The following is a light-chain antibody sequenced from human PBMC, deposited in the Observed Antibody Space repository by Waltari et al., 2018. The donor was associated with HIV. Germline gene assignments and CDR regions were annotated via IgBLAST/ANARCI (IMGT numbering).Light chain of an antibody. CDR2: YNN. CDR1: RSNIGTNV. J-gene: IGLJ2*01. V-gene: IGLV1-44*01. CDR3: AAWDDNLNGL. Sequence: QSVLTQPPSASGTPGQRVTISCSGRRSNIGTNVVNWYQQLPGSAPKHLISYNNQRPSGVPDRFSGSKSGTSASLAISGLQSEDEADYYCAAWDDNLNGLFGGGTKLTVL.